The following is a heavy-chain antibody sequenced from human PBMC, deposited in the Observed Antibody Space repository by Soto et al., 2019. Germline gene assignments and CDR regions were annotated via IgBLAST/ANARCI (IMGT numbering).Heavy chain of an antibody. V-gene: IGHV3-15*01. CDR2: IKSKTDGGTT. CDR1: GFTFSNAW. J-gene: IGHJ3*02. D-gene: IGHD6-13*01. CDR3: TTAGYSSSWYATDI. Sequence: GGSLRLSCAASGFTFSNAWMSWVRQAPGKGLEWVGRIKSKTDGGTTDYAAPVKGRFTISRDDSKNTLYLQMNSLKTEDTAVYYCTTAGYSSSWYATDIWGQGTMVTVSS.